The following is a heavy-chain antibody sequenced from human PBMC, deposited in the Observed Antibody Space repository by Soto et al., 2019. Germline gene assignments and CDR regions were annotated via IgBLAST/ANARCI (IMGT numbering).Heavy chain of an antibody. J-gene: IGHJ6*02. D-gene: IGHD6-13*01. Sequence: EVQLVESGGGLVKPGGSLRLSCAASGFTFSNAWMSWVRQAPGKGLEWVGRIKSKTDGGTTDYAAPVKARFTISRDDSKNTLYLQMNSLKTEDTAVYYCTTIAAAGTYYYYYYGMDVWGQGTTVTVSS. CDR1: GFTFSNAW. CDR3: TTIAAAGTYYYYYYGMDV. V-gene: IGHV3-15*01. CDR2: IKSKTDGGTT.